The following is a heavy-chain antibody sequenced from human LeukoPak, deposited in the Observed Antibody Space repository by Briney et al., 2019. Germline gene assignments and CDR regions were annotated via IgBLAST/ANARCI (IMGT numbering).Heavy chain of an antibody. J-gene: IGHJ6*02. D-gene: IGHD3-3*01. Sequence: GGSLRLSCAASGFTFDDYAMHWVRQAPGKGLEWVSGISWNSGSIHYADSVKGRFTISRDNAKNSLYLQMNSLRAEDTVLYYCAKDSVYDFWTGTPDVWGQGTTVTVSS. V-gene: IGHV3-9*01. CDR1: GFTFDDYA. CDR2: ISWNSGSI. CDR3: AKDSVYDFWTGTPDV.